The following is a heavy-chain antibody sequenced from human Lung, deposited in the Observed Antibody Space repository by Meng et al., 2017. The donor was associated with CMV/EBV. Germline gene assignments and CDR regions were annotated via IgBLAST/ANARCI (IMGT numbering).Heavy chain of an antibody. D-gene: IGHD5-12*01. CDR2: IYYSGST. Sequence: SETLSLTCTVSGGSISSYYWSWIRQPPGKGLEWIGYIYYSGSTNYNPSLKSRVTISVDTSKNQFSLKLSSVTAADTAVYYCARDGSLGYFDYWGQGTRVTGAS. V-gene: IGHV4-59*01. J-gene: IGHJ4*02. CDR1: GGSISSYY. CDR3: ARDGSLGYFDY.